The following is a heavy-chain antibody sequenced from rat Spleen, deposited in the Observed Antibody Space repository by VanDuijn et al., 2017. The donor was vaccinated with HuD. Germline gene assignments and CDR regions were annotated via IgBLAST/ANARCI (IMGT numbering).Heavy chain of an antibody. D-gene: IGHD3-2*01. CDR2: IWTGGDT. V-gene: IGHV2-30*01. Sequence: QVQLKESGPGLVQPSQTLSLTCTVSGFSLTTYNVHWIRQPTGKGLEWMGMIWTGGDTDYNSALKSRLSISRDTSKSQVFLKMNSLQTEDTAIYFCTRSHPGVMDAWGQGASVTVSS. J-gene: IGHJ4*01. CDR3: TRSHPGVMDA. CDR1: GFSLTTYN.